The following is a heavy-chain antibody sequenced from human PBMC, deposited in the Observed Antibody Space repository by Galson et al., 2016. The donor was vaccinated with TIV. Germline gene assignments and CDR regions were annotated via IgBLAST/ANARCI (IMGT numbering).Heavy chain of an antibody. D-gene: IGHD2-21*01. V-gene: IGHV1-3*01. CDR2: INGANGPT. CDR1: GYTFTIYP. J-gene: IGHJ5*02. CDR3: ARPTYCGGDCCKYDA. Sequence: SVKVSCKASGYTFTIYPIHWVRQAPGQSLEWVGRINGANGPTKYSQRFQGRVTITRDTSTTTAYMELSSLRSEDTAVYYCARPTYCGGDCCKYDAWGQGTLVTVAS.